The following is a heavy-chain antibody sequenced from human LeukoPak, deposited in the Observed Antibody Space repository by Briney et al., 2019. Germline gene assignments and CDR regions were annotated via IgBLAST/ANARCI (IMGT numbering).Heavy chain of an antibody. D-gene: IGHD6-13*01. CDR1: GGSISSYY. CDR3: ARGTSSWPYYFDY. V-gene: IGHV4-4*07. CDR2: IYTSGST. J-gene: IGHJ4*02. Sequence: SETLSLTCTVSGGSISSYYWSWIRQPAGKGLEWIGRIYTSGSTNYNPSLKSRVTISIDTSKSQFSLKLTSVTAADTAVYFCARGTSSWPYYFDYWGQGTLVTVSS.